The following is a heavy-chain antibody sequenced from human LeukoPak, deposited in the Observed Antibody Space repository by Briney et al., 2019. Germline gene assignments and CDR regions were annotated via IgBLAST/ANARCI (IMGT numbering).Heavy chain of an antibody. CDR1: GFTFSDYI. J-gene: IGHJ6*02. CDR3: ARSVSLGYYYYGMDV. V-gene: IGHV3-74*01. CDR2: INSDGSST. D-gene: IGHD3-16*01. Sequence: PGGSLRLSCAASGFTFSDYILDWVRQAPGKGLVWVSRINSDGSSTSYADSVKGRFTISRDNAKNTLYLQMNSLRAEDTAVYYCARSVSLGYYYYGMDVWGQGTTVTVSS.